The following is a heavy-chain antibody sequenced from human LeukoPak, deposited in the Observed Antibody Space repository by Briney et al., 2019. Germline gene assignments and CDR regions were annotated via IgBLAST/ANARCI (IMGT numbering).Heavy chain of an antibody. CDR2: ISGSGSNT. Sequence: GGSLRLSCAASGFIFSDYYMSWIRQAPGKGLEWVSSISGSGSNTYFADSVKGRFTIFRDNSKNTLYLQMNSLRAEDAAVYYCAKLPLNWNDGFDYWGQGTLVTVSS. V-gene: IGHV3-23*01. J-gene: IGHJ4*02. D-gene: IGHD1-1*01. CDR3: AKLPLNWNDGFDY. CDR1: GFIFSDYY.